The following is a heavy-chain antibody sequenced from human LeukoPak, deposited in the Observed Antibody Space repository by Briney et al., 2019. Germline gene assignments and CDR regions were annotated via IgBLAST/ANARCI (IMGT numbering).Heavy chain of an antibody. D-gene: IGHD3-3*01. CDR3: AGVKNYGFFDY. Sequence: SETLSLTCTVSGGSVSSVNYYWSWIRQPPGKGLEWIGYIYYSGSTNYNPSLKSRVTILVDTSKNQFSLKLSSVTAADTAVYYCAGVKNYGFFDYWGQGTLVTVSS. V-gene: IGHV4-61*01. CDR2: IYYSGST. CDR1: GGSVSSVNYY. J-gene: IGHJ4*02.